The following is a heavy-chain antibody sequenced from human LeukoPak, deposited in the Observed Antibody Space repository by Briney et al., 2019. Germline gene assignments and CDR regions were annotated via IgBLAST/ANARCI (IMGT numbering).Heavy chain of an antibody. CDR2: ISHGGQT. CDR1: GGSMSSHH. Sequence: PSETLSLTCTVSGGSMSSHHWSWVRQPTGKALEWIGYISHGGQTLSNPSLSSRVTISVDTSNNQFSLKLTSVTAADTAVYFCARDTYYTSGTYYIDYFDSWGQGALVTVSS. D-gene: IGHD3-10*01. V-gene: IGHV4-59*11. J-gene: IGHJ4*02. CDR3: ARDTYYTSGTYYIDYFDS.